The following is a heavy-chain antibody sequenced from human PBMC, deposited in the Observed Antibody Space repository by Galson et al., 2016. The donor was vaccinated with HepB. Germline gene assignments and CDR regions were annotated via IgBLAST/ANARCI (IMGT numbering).Heavy chain of an antibody. CDR2: ISAYNGNT. J-gene: IGHJ1*01. D-gene: IGHD2-15*01. Sequence: SVKVSCKGSGYPFSDYGINWVRQAPGHGLEWMGWISAYNGNTGYAQKFQGRVTMTTDTSTNTAHMEVRSLRSDDTAVYYCANDDLPYCSLGRCALQHWGQGTLVSVSS. CDR1: GYPFSDYG. V-gene: IGHV1-18*01. CDR3: ANDDLPYCSLGRCALQH.